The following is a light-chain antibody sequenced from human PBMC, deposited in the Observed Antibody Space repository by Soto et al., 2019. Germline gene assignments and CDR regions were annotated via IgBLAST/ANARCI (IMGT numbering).Light chain of an antibody. J-gene: IGLJ1*01. CDR2: EVT. CDR3: SSYAGSNHRGV. Sequence: QSVLTQPPSASGSPGQSVTISCTGTSSDVGGYNYVSWYQQHPGKAPKLMIYEVTKRPSGVPDCFSGSKSGNTASLTVSGLQAEDEADYYCSSYAGSNHRGVFGTGTKLTVL. CDR1: SSDVGGYNY. V-gene: IGLV2-8*01.